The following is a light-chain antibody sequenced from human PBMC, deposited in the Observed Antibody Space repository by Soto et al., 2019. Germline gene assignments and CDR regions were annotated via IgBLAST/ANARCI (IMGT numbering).Light chain of an antibody. CDR3: RSYTSSNTPR. CDR1: SSDVDGYNY. Sequence: QSLFTLPSSVSVSAGQWIFIFYTGTSSDVDGYNYVSWFQQSPGKAPEVMIYEFTNRPSGVSNRFSGSKSGNTASLTISGLQAEDEADYYCRSYTSSNTPRFGGGTKVTV. CDR2: EFT. V-gene: IGLV2-14*01. J-gene: IGLJ2*01.